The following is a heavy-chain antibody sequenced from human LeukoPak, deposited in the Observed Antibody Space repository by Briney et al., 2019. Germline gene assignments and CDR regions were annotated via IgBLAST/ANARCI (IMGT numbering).Heavy chain of an antibody. Sequence: GSLRLSCSASGLTVTNAWMNWVRQAPGEGLDWVGRIASKTDGGATDYAAPVKGRFTISRDDSKNTLNLQMNSLKTENTAVYYCTTGIRGDWGQGTLVTVSS. CDR3: TTGIRGD. D-gene: IGHD3-10*01. J-gene: IGHJ4*02. V-gene: IGHV3-15*07. CDR2: IASKTDGGAT. CDR1: GLTVTNAW.